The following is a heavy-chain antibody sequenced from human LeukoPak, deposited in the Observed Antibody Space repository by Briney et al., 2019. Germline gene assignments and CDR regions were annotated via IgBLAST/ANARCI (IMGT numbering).Heavy chain of an antibody. CDR1: GVTFSGYT. CDR2: ISSSGSTI. V-gene: IGHV3-48*04. J-gene: IGHJ4*02. CDR3: ARGDSGSYYFDY. D-gene: IGHD1-26*01. Sequence: GGSLRLSCGASGVTFSGYTMNWVRQAPGKGLEWVSYISSSGSTIYYADSVKGRFTISRDNAKNSLYLQMNSLRAEDTAVYYCARGDSGSYYFDYWGQGTLVTVSS.